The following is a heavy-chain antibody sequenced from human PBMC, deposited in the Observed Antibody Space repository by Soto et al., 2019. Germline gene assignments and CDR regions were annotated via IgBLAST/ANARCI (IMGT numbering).Heavy chain of an antibody. V-gene: IGHV3-33*01. Sequence: QVQLVESGGGVVQPGTSLRLSCAASGFTFSTYGMHWVRQAPGKGLEYVAGVRYDGRAEYYVDSVRGRFTISRDSYKTMLSLQMNSRRAEDTAVYYCARGLFSAVYAAHFDHWGQGNPVTVSS. D-gene: IGHD2-8*01. CDR2: VRYDGRAE. CDR1: GFTFSTYG. J-gene: IGHJ4*02. CDR3: ARGLFSAVYAAHFDH.